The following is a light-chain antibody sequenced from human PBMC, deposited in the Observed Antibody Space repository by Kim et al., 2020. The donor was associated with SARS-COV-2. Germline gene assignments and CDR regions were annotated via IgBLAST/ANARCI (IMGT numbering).Light chain of an antibody. CDR3: QAWDSSTGV. CDR1: NLGHKY. Sequence: SVSPGQTASITCSGDNLGHKYACWYQQKPGQSPVLVIYQDSKRPSGIPERFSGSNSGNTATLTLSGTQAMDEADYYCQAWDSSTGVFGGGTQLTVL. J-gene: IGLJ3*02. V-gene: IGLV3-1*01. CDR2: QDS.